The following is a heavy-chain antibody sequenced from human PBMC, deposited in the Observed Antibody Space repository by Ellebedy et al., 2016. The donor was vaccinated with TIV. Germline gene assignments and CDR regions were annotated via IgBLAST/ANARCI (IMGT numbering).Heavy chain of an antibody. CDR2: IYSGGST. Sequence: GESLKISXAASGFTVSSNYMSWVRQAPGKGLEWVSVIYSGGSTYYADSVKGRFTISRDNSKNTLYLQMNSLRAEDTAVYYCARDKRSESSGWYFFDYWGQGTLVTVSS. V-gene: IGHV3-66*01. CDR1: GFTVSSNY. J-gene: IGHJ4*02. D-gene: IGHD6-19*01. CDR3: ARDKRSESSGWYFFDY.